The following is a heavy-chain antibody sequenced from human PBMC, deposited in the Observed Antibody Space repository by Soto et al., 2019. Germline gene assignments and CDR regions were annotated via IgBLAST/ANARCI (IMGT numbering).Heavy chain of an antibody. Sequence: SETLSLTCTVSGGSISSYYWSWIRQPPGKGLEWIGYIYYSGSTNYNPSLKSRVTISVDTSKNQFSLKLSSVTAAATAVYYCASGEGSSSNFDYWGQGTLVTVSS. CDR1: GGSISSYY. D-gene: IGHD6-6*01. J-gene: IGHJ4*02. CDR3: ASGEGSSSNFDY. CDR2: IYYSGST. V-gene: IGHV4-59*01.